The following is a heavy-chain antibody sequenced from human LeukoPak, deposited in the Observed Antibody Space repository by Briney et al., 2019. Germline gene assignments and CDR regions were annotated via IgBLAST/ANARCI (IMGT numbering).Heavy chain of an antibody. V-gene: IGHV3-23*01. J-gene: IGHJ4*02. CDR3: AASLPNIVVVPATKGPFGY. CDR2: VSGSGGNI. CDR1: GFTFSSYT. Sequence: GGSLRLSCAASGFTFSSYTMSWVRQAPGKGLEWVSGVSGSGGNIHYADSVKGRFTISRGNSKNTLYLQMNSLRAEDTAVYYCAASLPNIVVVPATKGPFGYWGQGALVTVSS. D-gene: IGHD2-2*01.